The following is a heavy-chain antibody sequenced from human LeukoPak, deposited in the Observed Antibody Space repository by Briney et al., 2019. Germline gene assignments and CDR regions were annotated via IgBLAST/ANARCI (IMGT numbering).Heavy chain of an antibody. Sequence: SQTLSLTCAVSGGSISSGGYSWSWIRQPPGKGLEWIGYIYHSGSTYYSPSLKSRVTISVDKSKNQFSLKLSSVTAADTAVYYCARGQGGDYYDISGFYFDFWGQGTLVIVSS. CDR3: ARGQGGDYYDISGFYFDF. J-gene: IGHJ4*02. D-gene: IGHD3-22*01. CDR1: GGSISSGGYS. CDR2: IYHSGST. V-gene: IGHV4-30-2*01.